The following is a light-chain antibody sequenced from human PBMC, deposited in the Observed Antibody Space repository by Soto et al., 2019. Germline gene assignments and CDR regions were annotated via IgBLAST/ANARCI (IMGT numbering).Light chain of an antibody. CDR2: DVS. V-gene: IGLV2-11*01. CDR1: SSVVGGYNY. J-gene: IGLJ1*01. Sequence: QSALTQPRSVCGSPGQSVTISFTGTSSVVGGYNYDSWYQHHPGKASKLMIYDVSNQPSRVPDSFSGSKSGNPASLTISRRQAEDEADYYYCSYAGTEGAFGTGTKLTVL. CDR3: CSYAGTEGA.